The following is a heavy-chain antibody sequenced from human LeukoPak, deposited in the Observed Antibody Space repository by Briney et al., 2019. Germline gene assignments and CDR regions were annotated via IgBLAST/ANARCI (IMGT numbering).Heavy chain of an antibody. CDR2: IKQDGSER. CDR1: GFW. J-gene: IGHJ4*02. Sequence: GGSLRLSCAASGFWMNWVRPAPGKGLEWVANIKQDGSERYYVDSVKGRFTISTDNAKNSLYLQMNNLRAEDTAVYYCARGLYWGQGTLVTVSS. CDR3: ARGLY. V-gene: IGHV3-7*05.